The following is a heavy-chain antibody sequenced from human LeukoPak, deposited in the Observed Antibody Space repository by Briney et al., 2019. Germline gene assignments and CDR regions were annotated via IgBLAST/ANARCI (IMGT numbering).Heavy chain of an antibody. CDR1: GYTFTGYY. Sequence: ASVKVSCNASGYTFTGYYMRWVRHAPAQGLEWVGWIYPSSGKRNNLQAFQGRVTFTRDTSNTTAYLELSSLTSDDTAIYYCEISYGRVAGTDFDYWGQGTLGSVAS. CDR3: EISYGRVAGTDFDY. CDR2: IYPSSGKR. V-gene: IGHV1-2*02. D-gene: IGHD6-19*01. J-gene: IGHJ4*02.